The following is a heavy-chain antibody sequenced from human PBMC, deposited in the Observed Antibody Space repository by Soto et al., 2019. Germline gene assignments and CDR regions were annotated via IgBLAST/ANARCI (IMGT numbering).Heavy chain of an antibody. CDR1: GGSISSSNW. D-gene: IGHD6-19*01. V-gene: IGHV4-4*02. J-gene: IGHJ4*02. Sequence: PSETLSLTCAVSGGSISSSNWWSWVRQPPGKGLEWIGEIYHSGSTNYNPSLKSRVTISVDKSKNQFSLKLSSVTAADTAVYYCARGPPGAVAGFFDYWGQGTLVTVSS. CDR3: ARGPPGAVAGFFDY. CDR2: IYHSGST.